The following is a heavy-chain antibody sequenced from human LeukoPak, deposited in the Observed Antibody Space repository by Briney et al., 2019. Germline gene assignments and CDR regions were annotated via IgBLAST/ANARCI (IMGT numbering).Heavy chain of an antibody. J-gene: IGHJ4*02. CDR2: ISGVI. CDR1: GFTFSSHA. V-gene: IGHV3-48*02. Sequence: GGSLRLSCVASGFTFSSHAMCWVRQAPGKGLEWVSYISGVIFYADSVKGRFTISRDNAKNSLYLQMNSLRDEDTAVYYCARDKDYGSDYWGQGILVSVSS. CDR3: ARDKDYGSDY. D-gene: IGHD4-17*01.